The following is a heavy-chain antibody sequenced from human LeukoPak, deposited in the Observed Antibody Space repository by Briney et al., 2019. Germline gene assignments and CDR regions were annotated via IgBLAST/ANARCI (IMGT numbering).Heavy chain of an antibody. J-gene: IGHJ3*02. D-gene: IGHD3-22*01. CDR2: IYYSGST. V-gene: IGHV4-59*01. CDR3: ARAPDYYDSSGYPLDAFDI. CDR1: GDSISSYY. Sequence: PSETLSLTCTVSGDSISSYYWNWIRQPPGKGLEWIGYIYYSGSTNYNPSLQSRVTISVDTSKNQFSLKLSSVTAADTAVYYCARAPDYYDSSGYPLDAFDIWGQGTMVTVSS.